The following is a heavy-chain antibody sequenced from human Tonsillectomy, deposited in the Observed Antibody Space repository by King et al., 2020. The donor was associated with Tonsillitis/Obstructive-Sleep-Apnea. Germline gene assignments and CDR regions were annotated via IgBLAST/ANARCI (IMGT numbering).Heavy chain of an antibody. CDR2: ISGNGGST. V-gene: IGHV3-23*04. CDR1: GLTFSNYA. D-gene: IGHD3-10*01. J-gene: IGHJ4*02. CDR3: ANRNYYGSGSYFYYFDY. Sequence: VQLVESGGDLVQPGGSPRLSCAASGLTFSNYAMSWVRQAPGKGLEWVSAISGNGGSTYYADSVKGRFTISRDNSKNTLYLQMNSLRAEDTAVYYCANRNYYGSGSYFYYFDYWGQGTLVTVSS.